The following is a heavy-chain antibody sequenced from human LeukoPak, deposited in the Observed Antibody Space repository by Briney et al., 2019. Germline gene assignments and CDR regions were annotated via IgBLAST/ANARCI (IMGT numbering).Heavy chain of an antibody. D-gene: IGHD3-10*01. CDR3: ARRPYASGSYSY. Sequence: PSETLSLTCAVYGGSFSGYYWNWIRQPPGKGLEWIGEINHSGSINYNSSLKSRVTISVDTSKNQFSLKLSSVTAADTALYYCARRPYASGSYSYWGQGALVTVSS. CDR2: INHSGSI. V-gene: IGHV4-34*01. J-gene: IGHJ4*02. CDR1: GGSFSGYY.